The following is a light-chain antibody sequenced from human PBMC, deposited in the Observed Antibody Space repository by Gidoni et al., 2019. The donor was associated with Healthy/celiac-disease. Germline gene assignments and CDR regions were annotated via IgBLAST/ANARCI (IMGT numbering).Light chain of an antibody. J-gene: IGKJ1*01. CDR1: QSVSSN. Sequence: EIVMTQSPATLSVSPGERATLSCRASQSVSSNLAWYQQKPGQAPRLLIYGASTRATGIPARFSGSGSGTEFTLPISSLQSEDFAVYYCQQYNNWPPRTFXXXTKVEIK. CDR3: QQYNNWPPRT. CDR2: GAS. V-gene: IGKV3-15*01.